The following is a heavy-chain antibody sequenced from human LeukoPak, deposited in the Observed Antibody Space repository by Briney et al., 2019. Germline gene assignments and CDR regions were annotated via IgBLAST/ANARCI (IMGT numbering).Heavy chain of an antibody. CDR3: AKDDAWGRYKD. Sequence: GGSLRLSCAAAGFTFSSHGMNWVRQAPGKGLEWVSGISPSGGITYYTDSVKGRFTISRDNSKNTVSLQMNSLRGDDTAVYYCAKDDAWGRYKDWGQGTLVTVSS. CDR2: ISPSGGIT. CDR1: GFTFSSHG. V-gene: IGHV3-23*01. D-gene: IGHD3-16*01. J-gene: IGHJ1*01.